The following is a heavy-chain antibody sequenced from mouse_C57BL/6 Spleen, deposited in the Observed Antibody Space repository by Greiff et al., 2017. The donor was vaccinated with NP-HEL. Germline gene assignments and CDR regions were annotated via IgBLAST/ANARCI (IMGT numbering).Heavy chain of an antibody. CDR2: INPNNGGT. Sequence: VQLQQSGPELVKPGASVKISCKASGYTFTDYYMNWVKQSHGKSLEWIGDINPNNGGTSYNQKFKGKATLTVDKSSSTAYMELRSLTSEDSAVYYCARGDYSNPFDYWGQGTTLTVSS. J-gene: IGHJ2*01. CDR1: GYTFTDYY. V-gene: IGHV1-26*01. D-gene: IGHD2-5*01. CDR3: ARGDYSNPFDY.